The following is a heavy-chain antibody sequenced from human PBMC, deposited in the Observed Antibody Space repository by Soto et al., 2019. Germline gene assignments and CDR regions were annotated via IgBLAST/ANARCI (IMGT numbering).Heavy chain of an antibody. V-gene: IGHV4-59*01. CDR2: IHYNGNT. CDR3: AREGNLGRWIQPIDS. CDR1: GDSIGSYS. Sequence: PSETLSLTCTVSGDSIGSYSWSWIRQPPGKGLEWIGNIHYNGNTKYSPSLKSRVTMSVDTSKNHFSLKLISVTTADTAVYFCAREGNLGRWIQPIDSWGQGTLVTVSS. D-gene: IGHD2-2*03. J-gene: IGHJ4*02.